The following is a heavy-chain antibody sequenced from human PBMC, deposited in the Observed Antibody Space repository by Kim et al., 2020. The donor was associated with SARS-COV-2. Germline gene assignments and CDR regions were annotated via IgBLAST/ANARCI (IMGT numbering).Heavy chain of an antibody. CDR2: IIPIFGTA. Sequence: SVKVSCKASGGTFSSYAISWVRQAPGQGLEWMGGIIPIFGTANYAQKFQGRVTITADESTSTAYMELSSLRSEDTAVYYCARDRRAQWLVRITYYYGMDVWGQGTTVTVSS. J-gene: IGHJ6*02. CDR3: ARDRRAQWLVRITYYYGMDV. CDR1: GGTFSSYA. D-gene: IGHD6-19*01. V-gene: IGHV1-69*13.